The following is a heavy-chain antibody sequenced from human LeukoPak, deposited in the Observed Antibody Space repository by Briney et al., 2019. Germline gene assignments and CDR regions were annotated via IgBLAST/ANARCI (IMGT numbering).Heavy chain of an antibody. D-gene: IGHD4-17*01. Sequence: PSGTLSLTCAVSGGSISSSNWWSWVRQPPGKGLEWIGEIYHSGSTNYNPSLKSRVTISVDKSKNQFSLKLSSVTAADTAVYYCASRRGGYGDYTGPAGYGMDVWGKGTTVTVSS. V-gene: IGHV4-4*02. CDR1: GGSISSSNW. CDR2: IYHSGST. CDR3: ASRRGGYGDYTGPAGYGMDV. J-gene: IGHJ6*04.